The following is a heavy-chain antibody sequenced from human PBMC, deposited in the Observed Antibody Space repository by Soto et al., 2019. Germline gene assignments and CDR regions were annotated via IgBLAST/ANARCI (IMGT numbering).Heavy chain of an antibody. D-gene: IGHD3-3*01. J-gene: IGHJ5*02. CDR3: AKDSGRSDFWSGYSNWFDP. CDR2: ISGSGGST. CDR1: GFTFSSYA. V-gene: IGHV3-23*01. Sequence: GGSLRLSCAASGFTFSSYAMSWVRQAPGKGLEWVSAISGSGGSTYYADSVKGRFTISRDNSKNTLYLQMNSLRAEDTAVYYCAKDSGRSDFWSGYSNWFDPWGQGTLVTVSS.